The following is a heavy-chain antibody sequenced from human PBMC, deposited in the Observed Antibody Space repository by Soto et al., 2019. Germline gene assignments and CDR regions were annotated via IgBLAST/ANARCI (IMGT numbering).Heavy chain of an antibody. CDR2: ISSSSSTI. D-gene: IGHD6-13*01. CDR1: GFIFSTYS. Sequence: PGGSLRLSCAASGFIFSTYSMNWVRQGPGKGLEWVSYISSSSSTIFYTDSVKGRFTVSRDNSMNTLYLQMNTLRAEVTAIYYCAKVSGSWYAGFFDLWGQGTLVTVSS. J-gene: IGHJ4*02. V-gene: IGHV3-48*01. CDR3: AKVSGSWYAGFFDL.